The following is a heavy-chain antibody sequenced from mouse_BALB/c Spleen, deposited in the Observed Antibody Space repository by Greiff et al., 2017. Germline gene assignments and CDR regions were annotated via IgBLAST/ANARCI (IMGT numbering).Heavy chain of an antibody. CDR2: IWGDGST. CDR1: GFSLTGYG. V-gene: IGHV2-6-7*01. Sequence: VQGVESGPGLVAPSQSLSITCTVSGFSLTGYGVNWVRQPPGKGLEWLGMIWGDGSTDYNSALKSRLSISKDNSKSQVFLKMNSLQTDDTARYYCARDRRLRYWCFDVWGAGTTVTVSS. D-gene: IGHD2-4*01. CDR3: ARDRRLRYWCFDV. J-gene: IGHJ1*01.